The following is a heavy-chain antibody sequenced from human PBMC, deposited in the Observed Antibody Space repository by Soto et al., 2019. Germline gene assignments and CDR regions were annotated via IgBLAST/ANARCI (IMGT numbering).Heavy chain of an antibody. CDR3: ARDWTHYDSSGPGDY. V-gene: IGHV1-3*01. CDR2: INAGNGDT. Sequence: DSVKVSCKASGYTFTIYPMHWVRQAPGQGLEWMGWINAGNGDTKYSQKFQGRVTITRDTSASTAYMELSSLRSEDTAVYYCARDWTHYDSSGPGDYWGQGTLFTVSS. CDR1: GYTFTIYP. D-gene: IGHD3-22*01. J-gene: IGHJ4*02.